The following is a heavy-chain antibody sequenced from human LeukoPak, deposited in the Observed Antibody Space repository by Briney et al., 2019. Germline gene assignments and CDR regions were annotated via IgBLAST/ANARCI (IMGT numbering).Heavy chain of an antibody. Sequence: PGGSVRLSCAASGFTFSSYWMPWVRQAPGKGPEWVANIRQDGNERYYVDSVKGRFTISRDNAKNSLYLQMNSLRAEDTAVYYCARSGLFQNWADVDAFDIWGQGTMVTVSS. D-gene: IGHD3-3*01. CDR1: GFTFSSYW. CDR3: ARSGLFQNWADVDAFDI. CDR2: IRQDGNER. V-gene: IGHV3-7*01. J-gene: IGHJ3*02.